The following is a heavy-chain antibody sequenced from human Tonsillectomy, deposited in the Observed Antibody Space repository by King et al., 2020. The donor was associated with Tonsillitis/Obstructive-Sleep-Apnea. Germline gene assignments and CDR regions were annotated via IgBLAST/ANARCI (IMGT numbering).Heavy chain of an antibody. V-gene: IGHV3-30*04. J-gene: IGHJ3*02. D-gene: IGHD6-13*01. Sequence: VQLVESGGGVVQPGRSLRLSCAASAFTFSNYAMHWVRQAPGKGLEWVAFISYDGRDKFYADSVKGRFTIPRDNSKNTLSLQMNSLRVEDTAVYYCAREGDIAAAGSLGAFDIWGQGTMVTVSS. CDR3: AREGDIAAAGSLGAFDI. CDR2: ISYDGRDK. CDR1: AFTFSNYA.